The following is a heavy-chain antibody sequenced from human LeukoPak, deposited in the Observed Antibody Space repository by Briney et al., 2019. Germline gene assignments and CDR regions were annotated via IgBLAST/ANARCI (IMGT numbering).Heavy chain of an antibody. V-gene: IGHV3-21*01. D-gene: IGHD3-10*02. J-gene: IGHJ6*04. CDR3: AELGINMIGGV. CDR1: GFTFSSYS. CDR2: ISSSSSYI. Sequence: AGGSLRLSCAASGFTFSSYSMNWVRQAPGKGLEWVSSISSSSSYIYYADSVKGRFTISRDNAKNSLYLQMNSLRAEDTAVYYCAELGINMIGGVWGKGTTVTISS.